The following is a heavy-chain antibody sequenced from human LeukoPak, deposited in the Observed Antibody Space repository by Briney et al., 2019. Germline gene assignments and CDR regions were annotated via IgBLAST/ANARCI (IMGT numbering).Heavy chain of an antibody. CDR1: GFTFSSHG. CDR3: ARRTIFGVVGAFDI. D-gene: IGHD3-3*01. Sequence: GGSLRLSCEASGFTFSSHGIHWVRQAPGKGLEWVAVISYDGNNEYYADSVKGRFTISRDNAKNTLYLQMNSLRAEDTAVYYCARRTIFGVVGAFDIWGQGTMVTVSS. CDR2: ISYDGNNE. J-gene: IGHJ3*02. V-gene: IGHV3-30*03.